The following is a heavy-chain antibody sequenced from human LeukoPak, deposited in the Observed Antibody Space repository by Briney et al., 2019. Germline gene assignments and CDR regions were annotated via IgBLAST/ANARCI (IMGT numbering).Heavy chain of an antibody. CDR3: AVANPHTSGWYYFDY. J-gene: IGHJ4*02. CDR1: GLTVSSNY. Sequence: GGSLRLSCAASGLTVSSNYMSWVRQAPGKGLECVSVIYSGGSTYYADSVKGRFTISRDNSGNTLYLQMNSLRAEDTAAYYCAVANPHTSGWYYFDYWGQGTLVTVSS. CDR2: IYSGGST. V-gene: IGHV3-53*01. D-gene: IGHD6-19*01.